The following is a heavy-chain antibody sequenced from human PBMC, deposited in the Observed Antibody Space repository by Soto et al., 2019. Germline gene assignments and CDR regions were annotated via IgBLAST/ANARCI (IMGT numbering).Heavy chain of an antibody. D-gene: IGHD1-26*01. Sequence: QVQLQESGPGLVKPSQTLSLTCSVSGCSISGGVYYWSWIRQHPGKGLEWIGYIYYGGSTYYNPSLKSRITISVATSNNQFSLKLSSVTAADTAVYYCARGSGWADFDFWGQGTLVTVSS. V-gene: IGHV4-31*03. CDR3: ARGSGWADFDF. J-gene: IGHJ4*02. CDR1: GCSISGGVYY. CDR2: IYYGGST.